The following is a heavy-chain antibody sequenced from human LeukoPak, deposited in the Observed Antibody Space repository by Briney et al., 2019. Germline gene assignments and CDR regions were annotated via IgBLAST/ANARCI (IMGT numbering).Heavy chain of an antibody. CDR2: INAGNGST. D-gene: IGHD3-9*01. J-gene: IGHJ4*02. Sequence: GASGKVSCKASGYTFTSYAMHWVRQAPGQRLEWVGWINAGNGSTKYSQKFQGRVTMTRDTSTSTVYMELSSLRSEDTAVYYCARAGYDILTGYQEVDYWGQGTLVTVSS. CDR1: GYTFTSYA. CDR3: ARAGYDILTGYQEVDY. V-gene: IGHV1-3*01.